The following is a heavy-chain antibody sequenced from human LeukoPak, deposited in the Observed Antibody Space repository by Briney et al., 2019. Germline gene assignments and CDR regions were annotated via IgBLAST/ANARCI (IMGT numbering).Heavy chain of an antibody. CDR3: ARVAGIAARYAFDI. CDR2: IYYSGST. D-gene: IGHD6-6*01. Sequence: ASETLSLTCTVSGGSISSYYWSWIRQPPGKGLEWIGYIYYSGSTNYNPSLKSRVTISVDTSKNQFSLKLSSVTAADTAVYYCARVAGIAARYAFDIWGQGTMVTVSS. CDR1: GGSISSYY. J-gene: IGHJ3*02. V-gene: IGHV4-59*01.